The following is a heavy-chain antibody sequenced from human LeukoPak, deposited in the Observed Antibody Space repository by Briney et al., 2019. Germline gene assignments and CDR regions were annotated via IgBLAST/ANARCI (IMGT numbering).Heavy chain of an antibody. CDR2: INHSGST. CDR3: ARGLNDPYYYDSSGPGYYFDY. D-gene: IGHD3-22*01. Sequence: SETLSLTCAVYGGSFSGYFWSWIRQPPGKGLEWIGEINHSGSTNYNPSLKSRVTISVDTSKNQFSLKLSSVTAADTAVYYCARGLNDPYYYDSSGPGYYFDYWGQGTLVTVSS. V-gene: IGHV4-34*01. J-gene: IGHJ4*02. CDR1: GGSFSGYF.